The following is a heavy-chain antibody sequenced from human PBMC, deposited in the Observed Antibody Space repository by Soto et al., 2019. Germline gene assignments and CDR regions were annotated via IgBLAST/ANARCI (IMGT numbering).Heavy chain of an antibody. J-gene: IGHJ4*02. V-gene: IGHV1-3*05. CDR3: ASSGSNWGIDY. Sequence: QVQLVQSGAEEKKPGASVKVSCKASGYTFTSYAMHWVRQAPGQRVEWMGWINAGNGKTKYSQKFQGRVTITRDTSASAAYTELSSMRPDDTAVYSCASSGSNWGIDYWRQGALVSVSS. CDR1: GYTFTSYA. D-gene: IGHD1-26*01. CDR2: INAGNGKT.